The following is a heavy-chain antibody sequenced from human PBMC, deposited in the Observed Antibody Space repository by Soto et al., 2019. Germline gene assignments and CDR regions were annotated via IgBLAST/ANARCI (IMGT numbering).Heavy chain of an antibody. D-gene: IGHD3-10*01. CDR3: ARGRRKSIIMVRGVPYEY. CDR1: GGSFSGYY. J-gene: IGHJ4*02. V-gene: IGHV4-34*01. CDR2: INHSGST. Sequence: QVQLQQWGAGLLKPSETLSLTCAVYGGSFSGYYWSWIRQPPGKGLEWIGEINHSGSTNYNPSLKSRVTISVDTSKNQFSLKLSSVTAADTAVYYCARGRRKSIIMVRGVPYEYWGQGTLVTVSS.